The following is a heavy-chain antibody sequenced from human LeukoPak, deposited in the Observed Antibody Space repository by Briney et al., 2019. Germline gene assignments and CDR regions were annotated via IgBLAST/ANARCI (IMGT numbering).Heavy chain of an antibody. D-gene: IGHD3-16*02. CDR2: IISSSSYI. V-gene: IGHV3-21*01. Sequence: GGSLRLSCAASGFTFSSYSMNGVRQAPGKGREWVSSIISSSSYIYYADSVKGRFTISRDNAKNSLYLQMNSLRAEDTAVYYCARCPITFGGVIVIPSWFDPWGQGTLVTVSS. CDR3: ARCPITFGGVIVIPSWFDP. J-gene: IGHJ5*02. CDR1: GFTFSSYS.